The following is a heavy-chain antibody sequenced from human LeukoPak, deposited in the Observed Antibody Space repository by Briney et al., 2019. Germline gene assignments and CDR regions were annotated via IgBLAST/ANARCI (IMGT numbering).Heavy chain of an antibody. J-gene: IGHJ4*02. CDR1: GFTFSSYA. Sequence: GGSLRLSCAASGFTFSSYAMSWVRQAPGKGLEWVSAISGSGGSTYYADSVKGRFTISRDNSMNTLYLQMNSLRAEDTALYYCAKEEWRYYYDSSGYYIDYWGQGTLVTVSS. CDR2: ISGSGGST. V-gene: IGHV3-23*01. D-gene: IGHD3-22*01. CDR3: AKEEWRYYYDSSGYYIDY.